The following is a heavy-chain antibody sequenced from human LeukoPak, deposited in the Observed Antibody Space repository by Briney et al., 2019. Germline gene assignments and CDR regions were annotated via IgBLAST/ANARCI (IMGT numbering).Heavy chain of an antibody. CDR1: GFTFSSYA. V-gene: IGHV3-23*01. CDR2: ISGSGGSA. Sequence: GSLRLSCAASGFTFSSYAMSWVRQAPGKGLEWVSLISGSGGSADYADSVKGRFTISRDNSKNTLYLQMNSLRAEDTAVYYCASSYSSGWNFDYWGQGTLVTVSS. D-gene: IGHD6-19*01. CDR3: ASSYSSGWNFDY. J-gene: IGHJ4*02.